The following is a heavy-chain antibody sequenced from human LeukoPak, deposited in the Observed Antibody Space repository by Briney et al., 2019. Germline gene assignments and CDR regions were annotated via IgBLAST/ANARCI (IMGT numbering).Heavy chain of an antibody. Sequence: SETLSLTCTVSGGSISSSSYYWGWIRQPPGKGLEWIGSIYYSGSTYYNPSLKSRVTISVDTSKNQFSLKLSSVTAADTAVYYCASTPFNENFDYWGQGTLVTVSS. J-gene: IGHJ4*02. D-gene: IGHD1-1*01. CDR2: IYYSGST. CDR1: GGSISSSSYY. V-gene: IGHV4-39*01. CDR3: ASTPFNENFDY.